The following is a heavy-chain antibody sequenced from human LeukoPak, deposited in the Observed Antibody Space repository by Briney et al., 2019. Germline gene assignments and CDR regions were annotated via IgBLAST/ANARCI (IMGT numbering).Heavy chain of an antibody. CDR3: ERTITIFGVVDY. V-gene: IGHV4-59*01. D-gene: IGHD3-3*01. J-gene: IGHJ4*02. Sequence: SETLSLTCTVSGGSISSYYWSWLRQPPGKGLEGSGYIYYSGSTNYNPSLKSRVTISVDTSKNQFSLKLSSVTAADTAVYYCERTITIFGVVDYWGQGTLVTVSS. CDR2: IYYSGST. CDR1: GGSISSYY.